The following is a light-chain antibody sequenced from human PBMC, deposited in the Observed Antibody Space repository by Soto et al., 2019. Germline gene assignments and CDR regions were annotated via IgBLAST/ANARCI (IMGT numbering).Light chain of an antibody. V-gene: IGLV2-23*01. CDR2: EGT. J-gene: IGLJ3*02. CDR1: STDVGNSKF. Sequence: QSVLTQPASVSGSPGQSLTISCTGSSTDVGNSKFVSWYQLHPGQAPKLMIYEGTKRPSGTSNRFSGSYSGNTASLTISGLQTEYEADYYCCSHAGTYTLVFGGGTKLTVL. CDR3: CSHAGTYTLV.